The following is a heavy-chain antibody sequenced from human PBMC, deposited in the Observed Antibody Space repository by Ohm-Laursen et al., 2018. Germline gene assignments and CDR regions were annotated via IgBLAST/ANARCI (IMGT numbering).Heavy chain of an antibody. V-gene: IGHV3-11*01. CDR2: ISASTTTI. Sequence: SLRLSCPAPGFIFSDYYMSWIRQAPGKGLEWVSCISASTTTIYYADSVKGRFTISRDNSKNSLFLQMDSLRAEDTAVYYCGRGNDYWGQGTMVTVSS. CDR3: GRGNDY. CDR1: GFIFSDYY. J-gene: IGHJ4*02.